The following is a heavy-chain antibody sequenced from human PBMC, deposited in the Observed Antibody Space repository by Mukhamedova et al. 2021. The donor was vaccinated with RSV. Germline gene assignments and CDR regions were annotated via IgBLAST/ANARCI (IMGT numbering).Heavy chain of an antibody. J-gene: IGHJ4*02. Sequence: GLEWVTGISGSGGSTYYADSVKGRFTISRDNSKSTLYLQMNSLRAEDTAVYYCAKDSEYDFWSGYSDYWGQGTLVTVSS. V-gene: IGHV3-23*01. CDR2: ISGSGGST. D-gene: IGHD3-3*01. CDR3: AKDSEYDFWSGYSDY.